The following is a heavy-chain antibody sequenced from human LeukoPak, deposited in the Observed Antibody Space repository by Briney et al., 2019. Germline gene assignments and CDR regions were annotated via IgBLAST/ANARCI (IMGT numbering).Heavy chain of an antibody. D-gene: IGHD3-3*01. Sequence: GGSLRLSCAASGFTFSDYYMSWIRQAPGKGLEWVSYISSSGRTIYYADSVKGRFTISRDNAKNSLYLQMNSLRAEDTAVYYCARDGWSGYYYFDYWGQGTLVTVSS. V-gene: IGHV3-11*04. CDR1: GFTFSDYY. CDR3: ARDGWSGYYYFDY. CDR2: ISSSGRTI. J-gene: IGHJ4*02.